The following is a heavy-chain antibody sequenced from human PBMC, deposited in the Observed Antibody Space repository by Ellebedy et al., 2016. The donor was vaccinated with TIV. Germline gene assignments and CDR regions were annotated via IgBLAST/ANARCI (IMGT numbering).Heavy chain of an antibody. CDR1: GYTFTTYD. J-gene: IGHJ4*02. CDR3: AIVRRGSFNDYVLDF. Sequence: ASVKVSXXASGYTFTTYDIGWVRQAPGQGLEWMGRINPNSGYTGLAQKFQGRVTVTRNPPISTAYMELRSLTSDDTAVYYCAIVRRGSFNDYVLDFWGQGALVAVSS. V-gene: IGHV1-8*01. CDR2: INPNSGYT. D-gene: IGHD5/OR15-5a*01.